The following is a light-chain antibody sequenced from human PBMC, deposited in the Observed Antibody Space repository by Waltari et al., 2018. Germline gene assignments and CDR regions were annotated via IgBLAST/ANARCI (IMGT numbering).Light chain of an antibody. V-gene: IGKV1-5*03. CDR2: WAF. J-gene: IGKJ4*01. Sequence: DIQMTQSPSTLSPSVGDTVTITCRASQSIIRWLAWYQQKPGQAPKRLICWAFTLESGVPSRFSVSTSGTQFTLTIRGLQPDDFGTYYCQQYDSYPHTFGGGTKVEIK. CDR1: QSIIRW. CDR3: QQYDSYPHT.